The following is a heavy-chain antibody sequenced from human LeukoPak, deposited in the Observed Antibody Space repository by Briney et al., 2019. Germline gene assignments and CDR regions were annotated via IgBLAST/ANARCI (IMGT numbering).Heavy chain of an antibody. D-gene: IGHD3-3*01. CDR1: GGSISSYY. CDR3: ASYDVWSGWSDY. Sequence: TSETLSLTCTVSGGSISSYYWSWIRRPPGKGLEWIGYIYYSGSTNYNPSLKSRVTISVDTSKNQCSLKLSSVTAADTAVYYCASYDVWSGWSDYWGQGTLVTVSS. CDR2: IYYSGST. V-gene: IGHV4-59*01. J-gene: IGHJ4*02.